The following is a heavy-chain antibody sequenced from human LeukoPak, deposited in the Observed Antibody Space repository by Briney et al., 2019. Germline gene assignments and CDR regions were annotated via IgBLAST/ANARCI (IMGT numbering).Heavy chain of an antibody. CDR1: GYTFTSYY. Sequence: GASVKVSCKASGYTFTSYYMHWVRQAPGQGLEWMGIINPSGGSTSYAQKFQGRVTMTRDTSTSTVYMELCSLRSEDTAVYYCAREGYSYGGFDYWGQGTLVTVSS. D-gene: IGHD5-18*01. CDR3: AREGYSYGGFDY. J-gene: IGHJ4*02. CDR2: INPSGGST. V-gene: IGHV1-46*01.